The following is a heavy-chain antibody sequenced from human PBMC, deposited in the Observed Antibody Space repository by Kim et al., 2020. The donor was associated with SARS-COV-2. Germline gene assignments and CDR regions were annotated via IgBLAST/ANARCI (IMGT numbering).Heavy chain of an antibody. CDR3: TTRGAVAGTGWYFDL. Sequence: APVKGRFTISRDDSKNTLYLQMNSLKTEDTAVYYWTTRGAVAGTGWYFDLWGRGTLVTVSS. J-gene: IGHJ2*01. D-gene: IGHD6-19*01. V-gene: IGHV3-15*01.